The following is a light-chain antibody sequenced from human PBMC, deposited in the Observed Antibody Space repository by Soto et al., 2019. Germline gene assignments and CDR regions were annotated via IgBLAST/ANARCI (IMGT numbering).Light chain of an antibody. V-gene: IGKV3-20*01. Sequence: EIVLTQSPDTQSLSPGERATLSCRASQSVSSNYLAWYQEKPGQAPRPLIYGASSRAPGIPDRFSGGGSGTDFTLTISRLEPEDFAVYYCQQYGSSPWTFGQGTKV. CDR2: GAS. CDR3: QQYGSSPWT. J-gene: IGKJ1*01. CDR1: QSVSSNY.